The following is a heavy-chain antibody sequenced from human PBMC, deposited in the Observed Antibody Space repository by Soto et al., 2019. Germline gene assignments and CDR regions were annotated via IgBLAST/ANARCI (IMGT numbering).Heavy chain of an antibody. CDR2: INHSGST. J-gene: IGHJ6*02. CDR3: ARTNDYKNYYYYGMDV. Sequence: PSETLSLTCAVYGGSFSGYYWSWIRQPPGKGLEWIGEINHSGSTNYNPSLKSRVTISVDTSKNQFSLKLSSVTAADTAVYYCARTNDYKNYYYYGMDVWGQGTTVTVSS. D-gene: IGHD4-4*01. CDR1: GGSFSGYY. V-gene: IGHV4-34*01.